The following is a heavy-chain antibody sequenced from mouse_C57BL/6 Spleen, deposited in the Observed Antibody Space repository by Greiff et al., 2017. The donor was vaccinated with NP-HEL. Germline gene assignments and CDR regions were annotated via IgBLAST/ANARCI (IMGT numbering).Heavy chain of an antibody. CDR3: ARLLLRSYWYFDV. J-gene: IGHJ1*03. Sequence: VQLQQSGAELVKPGASVKISCKASGYAFSSYWMNWVKQRPGKGLEWIGQIYPGDGDTNYNGKFKGKATLTADKSSSTAYMQRSSLTSEDSAVYFCARLLLRSYWYFDVWGTGTTVTVSS. CDR2: IYPGDGDT. CDR1: GYAFSSYW. V-gene: IGHV1-80*01. D-gene: IGHD1-1*01.